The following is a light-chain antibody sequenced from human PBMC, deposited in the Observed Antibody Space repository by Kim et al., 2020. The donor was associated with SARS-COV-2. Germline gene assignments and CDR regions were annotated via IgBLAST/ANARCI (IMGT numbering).Light chain of an antibody. V-gene: IGLV1-40*01. CDR1: SSNIGTGYD. CDR3: QSYDSSLSGSV. CDR2: ANT. J-gene: IGLJ2*01. Sequence: QSVLTQPPSVSGAPGQRVTISCTGSSSNIGTGYDVHWYQQLPGTAPKLLIYANTNRPSGVPDRFSASKSGTSASLAITGLQVEDEADYYCQSYDSSLSGSVFGGGTQLTVL.